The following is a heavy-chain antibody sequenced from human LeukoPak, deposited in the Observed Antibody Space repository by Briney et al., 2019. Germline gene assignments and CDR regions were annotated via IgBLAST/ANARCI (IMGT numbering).Heavy chain of an antibody. J-gene: IGHJ4*02. CDR2: TYYRSKWYN. CDR3: ARGSSQIYYYDSSGYSHAFDY. V-gene: IGHV6-1*01. CDR1: GDSVSSNSAA. Sequence: SQTLSLTCAISGDSVSSNSAAWSWIRQSPSRGLEWLGRTYYRSKWYNDYAVSVKSRITINPDTSKNQFSLQLNSVTPEDTAVYYCARGSSQIYYYDSSGYSHAFDYWGQGTLVTVSS. D-gene: IGHD3-22*01.